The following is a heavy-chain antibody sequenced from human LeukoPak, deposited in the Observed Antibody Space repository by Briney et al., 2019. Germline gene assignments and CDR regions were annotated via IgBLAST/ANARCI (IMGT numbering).Heavy chain of an antibody. V-gene: IGHV4-4*07. J-gene: IGHJ5*02. CDR3: ARAIVVSPYNWFDP. CDR2: IYTSGST. Sequence: SETLSLTCTVSGGSISSYYWSWIRQPAGKGLEWIGRIYTSGSTNYNPSLKSRVTMSVDTSKNQFSLKLSSVTAADTAVYYCARAIVVSPYNWFDPWGQGTLVTVSS. D-gene: IGHD2-2*01. CDR1: GGSISSYY.